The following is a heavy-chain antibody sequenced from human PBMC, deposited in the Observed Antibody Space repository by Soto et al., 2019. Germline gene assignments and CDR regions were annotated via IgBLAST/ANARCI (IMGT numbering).Heavy chain of an antibody. CDR1: GGSISSGGYY. CDR3: ARDYNGSGSYPFDP. V-gene: IGHV4-31*03. CDR2: ISYSGST. D-gene: IGHD3-10*01. Sequence: QVQLQESGPGLVKPSQTLSLTCTVSGGSISSGGYYWSWIRPHPGKGLEWIGYISYSGSTYYNPSLKRRFTISVDTSKNQFSLKLSSVTAADTAVYYCARDYNGSGSYPFDPWGQGTLVTVSS. J-gene: IGHJ5*02.